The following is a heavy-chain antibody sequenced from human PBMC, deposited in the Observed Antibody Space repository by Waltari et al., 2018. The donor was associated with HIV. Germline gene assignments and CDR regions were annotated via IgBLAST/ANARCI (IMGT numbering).Heavy chain of an antibody. CDR3: ARDSRGSTWSLNWFDP. CDR2: ISSSGNFK. Sequence: EVQLVESGGGPVKPGESLRLSRVTSGFLFNIYSMHWVRQAPGKGPEWVSSISSSGNFKHYADSVKGRFTIARDNAENSLYLQMNGLRAEDTAIYYCARDSRGSTWSLNWFDPWGQGTLVTVSS. D-gene: IGHD6-6*01. V-gene: IGHV3-21*02. CDR1: GFLFNIYS. J-gene: IGHJ5*02.